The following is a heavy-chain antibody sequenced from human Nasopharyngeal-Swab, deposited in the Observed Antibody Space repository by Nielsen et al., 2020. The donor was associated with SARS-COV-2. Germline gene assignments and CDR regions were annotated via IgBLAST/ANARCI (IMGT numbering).Heavy chain of an antibody. Sequence: ASVKVSCKVSGYTLTELSMHWVRQAPGKGLDWMGGFDPEDGETIYAQKFQGRVTMTEDTSTDTAYMELSSLRSEDTAVYYCATGQQWLVQWFDPWGQGTLVTVSS. J-gene: IGHJ5*02. D-gene: IGHD6-19*01. CDR2: FDPEDGET. CDR1: GYTLTELS. V-gene: IGHV1-24*01. CDR3: ATGQQWLVQWFDP.